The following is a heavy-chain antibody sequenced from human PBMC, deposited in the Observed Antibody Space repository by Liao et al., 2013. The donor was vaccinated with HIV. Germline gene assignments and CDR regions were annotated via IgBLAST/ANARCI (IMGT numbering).Heavy chain of an antibody. J-gene: IGHJ4*02. CDR1: GTSLRGYY. Sequence: QLQLQESGPGLVKPSETLSLTCAVDGTSLRGYYWSWIRQAPGKGLEWLGEVTHSGGVNHNPSLKSRLTISVDTSKNQVSLKLDSVTAADTAIYYCARGRTVATTPLAYWGQGTRVTVSS. V-gene: IGHV4-34*01. D-gene: IGHD5-12*01. CDR2: VTHSGGV. CDR3: ARGRTVATTPLAY.